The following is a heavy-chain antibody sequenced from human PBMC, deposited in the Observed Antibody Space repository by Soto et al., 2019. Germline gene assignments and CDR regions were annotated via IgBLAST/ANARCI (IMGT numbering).Heavy chain of an antibody. V-gene: IGHV1-18*01. D-gene: IGHD6-13*01. J-gene: IGHJ3*02. Sequence: QVQLVQSGTEVKKPGASVKVSCKASGYTFTNYGISWVRQAPGQGLEWLAWINTYNGHTNYAQKLQGRVTLTTDTSTSKAYMELRSLRSDDTAVYYCARDLLYSSRSTVRFDIWGQGTMVTVSS. CDR1: GYTFTNYG. CDR3: ARDLLYSSRSTVRFDI. CDR2: INTYNGHT.